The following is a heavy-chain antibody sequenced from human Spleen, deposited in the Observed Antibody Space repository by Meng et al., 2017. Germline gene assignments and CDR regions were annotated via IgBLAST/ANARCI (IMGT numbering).Heavy chain of an antibody. V-gene: IGHV4-34*01. D-gene: IGHD4-11*01. Sequence: QLPLRQWGAGLLKPSETLSLTCAVYGGSFSGYYWSWIRQPPGKGLEWIGEINHSGSTNYNPSLESRATISVDTSQNNLSLKLSSVTAADSAVYYCARGPTTMAHDFDYWGQGTLVTVSS. J-gene: IGHJ4*02. CDR1: GGSFSGYY. CDR2: INHSGST. CDR3: ARGPTTMAHDFDY.